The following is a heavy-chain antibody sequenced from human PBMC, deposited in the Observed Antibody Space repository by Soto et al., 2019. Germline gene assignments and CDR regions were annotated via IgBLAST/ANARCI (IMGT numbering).Heavy chain of an antibody. J-gene: IGHJ4*02. CDR3: AKDSWAVAGPATFFDY. CDR1: GFTFADYA. Sequence: HPGGSLRLSCAASGFTFADYAMHGVRQAPGKGLEWVSGISWNSGSIGYADSVKGRFTISRDNAKNSLYLQMNSLRAEDTALYYCAKDSWAVAGPATFFDYWGQGTLVTVSS. V-gene: IGHV3-9*01. CDR2: ISWNSGSI. D-gene: IGHD6-19*01.